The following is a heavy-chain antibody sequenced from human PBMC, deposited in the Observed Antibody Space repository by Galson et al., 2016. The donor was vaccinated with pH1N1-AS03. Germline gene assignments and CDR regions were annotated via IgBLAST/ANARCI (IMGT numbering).Heavy chain of an antibody. J-gene: IGHJ3*02. Sequence: TLSLTCSVSGGSISSANFFWRWVRQSPRKGLEWIGYIHYRGNSSYNPPLESRATMSVYTSKNQFSLNLNSVTSADTALYFCAREVDLMTTSDAFDIWGPGTMVTVSS. V-gene: IGHV4-30-4*01. D-gene: IGHD1-1*01. CDR1: GGSISSANFF. CDR2: IHYRGNS. CDR3: AREVDLMTTSDAFDI.